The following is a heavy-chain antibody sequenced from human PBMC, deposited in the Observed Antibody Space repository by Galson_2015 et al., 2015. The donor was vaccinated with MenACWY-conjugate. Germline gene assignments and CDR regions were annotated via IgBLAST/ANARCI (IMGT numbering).Heavy chain of an antibody. J-gene: IGHJ4*02. CDR3: ARDMHDSSGYSWFPDY. D-gene: IGHD3-22*01. V-gene: IGHV3-48*04. Sequence: SLRLSCAASGITFRTYNMNWVRQAPGKGLEWVSYISSSGSTIYYADSVKGRFTISRDDAKNSLYLQMNSLRAEDTAVYWCARDMHDSSGYSWFPDYWGQGTLVTVSS. CDR2: ISSSGSTI. CDR1: GITFRTYN.